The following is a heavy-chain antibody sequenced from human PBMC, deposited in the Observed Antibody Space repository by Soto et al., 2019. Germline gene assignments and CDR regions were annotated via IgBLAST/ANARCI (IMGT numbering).Heavy chain of an antibody. CDR1: GFTLSSYS. D-gene: IGHD6-19*01. J-gene: IGHJ4*02. CDR3: ASETGLRSSGWSYYLDF. CDR2: ISGSGGTI. Sequence: EVQLVESGGGLVQPGGSLRLSCAASGFTLSSYSMHWVRQAPGKGLEWVSYISGSGGTIYYADSVKGRFTISRDNAKNSPSVQMNSLRDEHTAVYFCASETGLRSSGWSYYLDFWGQGTRVTVSS. V-gene: IGHV3-48*02.